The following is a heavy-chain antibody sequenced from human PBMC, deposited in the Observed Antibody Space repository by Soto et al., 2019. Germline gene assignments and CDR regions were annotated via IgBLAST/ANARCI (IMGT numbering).Heavy chain of an antibody. CDR2: IYYSGST. CDR1: GGSFSSGSYY. D-gene: IGHD3-22*01. Sequence: XTLSLPCTVSGGSFSSGSYYWSWIRQPPGKGLEWIGYIYYSGSTNYNPSLKSRVTISVETSKNKFSLKLSSVTAADTALYYCARDNYYYDSSGSYFDYWGQGTLGTVS. J-gene: IGHJ4*02. CDR3: ARDNYYYDSSGSYFDY. V-gene: IGHV4-61*01.